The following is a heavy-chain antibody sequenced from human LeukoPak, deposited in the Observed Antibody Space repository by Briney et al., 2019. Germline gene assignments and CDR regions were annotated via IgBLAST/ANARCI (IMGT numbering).Heavy chain of an antibody. CDR1: GYTFTSYT. J-gene: IGHJ4*02. CDR3: ARVRGYSGYDVGY. V-gene: IGHV7-4-1*02. Sequence: ASVKVSCTASGYTFTSYTMNWVRQPPGQGLGWMGWINTNTGNPTYAQGFAGRFVFSLDTSVSTAYLQISRLKAADTAVYYCARVRGYSGYDVGYWGQGTLVTVSS. D-gene: IGHD5-12*01. CDR2: INTNTGNP.